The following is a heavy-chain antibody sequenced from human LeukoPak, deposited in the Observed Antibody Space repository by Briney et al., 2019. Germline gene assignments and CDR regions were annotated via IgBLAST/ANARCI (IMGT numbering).Heavy chain of an antibody. CDR1: GFTFSSYG. D-gene: IGHD6-13*01. V-gene: IGHV3-33*01. CDR2: IWYDGSNK. J-gene: IGHJ4*02. CDR3: ARGPGYSSSWYYFDY. Sequence: GGSLRLSCAASGFTFSSYGMHWVRQAPGKGPEWVAVIWYDGSNKYYADSVKGRFTISRDNSKNTLYLQMNSLRAEDTAVYYCARGPGYSSSWYYFDYWGQGTLVTVSS.